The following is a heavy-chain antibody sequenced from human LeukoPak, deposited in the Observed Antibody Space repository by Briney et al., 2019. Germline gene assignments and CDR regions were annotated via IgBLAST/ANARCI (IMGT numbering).Heavy chain of an antibody. CDR1: GFTFSSYS. CDR2: ISSSSTTI. CDR3: AVARTYYYYYMDV. J-gene: IGHJ6*03. V-gene: IGHV3-48*01. D-gene: IGHD1-14*01. Sequence: GGSLRLSCAASGFTFSSYSMNWIRQAPGKGLEWISYISSSSTTISYADSVKGRFTISRDNAKNSLFLQMNSLRAEDTAVYYCAVARTYYYYYMDVWGKGTTVTVSS.